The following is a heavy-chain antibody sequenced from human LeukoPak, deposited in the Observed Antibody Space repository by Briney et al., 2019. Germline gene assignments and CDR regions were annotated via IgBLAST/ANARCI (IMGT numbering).Heavy chain of an antibody. CDR3: ARVIRSSTIAVHYDY. V-gene: IGHV4-39*07. CDR2: IYYSGST. D-gene: IGHD6-19*01. J-gene: IGHJ4*02. Sequence: PSETLSLTCTVSGGSISSSSYYWGWIRQPPGKGLEWIGSIYYSGSTNYNPSLKSRVTVSVDTSKNQFSLKLSSVTAADTAVYYCARVIRSSTIAVHYDYWGRGTLVTVSS. CDR1: GGSISSSSYY.